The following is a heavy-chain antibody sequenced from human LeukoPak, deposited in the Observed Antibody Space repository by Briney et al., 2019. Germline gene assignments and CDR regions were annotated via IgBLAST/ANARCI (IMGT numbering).Heavy chain of an antibody. V-gene: IGHV3-21*01. D-gene: IGHD6-6*01. Sequence: PGGSLRLSCAASGFTFSSYTMNWVRQAPGKGLEWVSSISSTSSYIYYADSVKGRFTISRDNAKNSLSLQMNSLRDEDTAVYFCARDAVSSAWAFDIWGQGTMVTVSS. J-gene: IGHJ3*02. CDR1: GFTFSSYT. CDR2: ISSTSSYI. CDR3: ARDAVSSAWAFDI.